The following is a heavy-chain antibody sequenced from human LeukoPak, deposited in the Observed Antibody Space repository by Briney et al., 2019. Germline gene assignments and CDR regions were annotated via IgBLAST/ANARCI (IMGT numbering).Heavy chain of an antibody. CDR3: ARDPNYGGNSFDY. V-gene: IGHV3-30-3*01. J-gene: IGHJ4*02. CDR1: GFTFSSYA. D-gene: IGHD4-23*01. Sequence: PGRSLRLSCAASGFTFSSYAMHWVRQAPGKGLEWVAVISYDGSNKYYADSVKGRFTISRDNSKNTVYLQMNSLRAEDTAVYYCARDPNYGGNSFDYWGQGTLVPVSS. CDR2: ISYDGSNK.